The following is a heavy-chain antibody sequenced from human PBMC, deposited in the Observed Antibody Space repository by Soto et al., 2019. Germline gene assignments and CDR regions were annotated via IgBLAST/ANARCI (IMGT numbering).Heavy chain of an antibody. CDR2: IKQDGTEK. J-gene: IGHJ5*02. V-gene: IGHV3-7*01. CDR1: GFTFSSYA. CDR3: ARDYYRKFDP. Sequence: GSLILSCAASGFTFSSYAMGWVRQAPGKGLEWVANIKQDGTEKYYVDSVKGRFTISRDNAKNSLYLQMNSLRAEDTAVYYCARDYYRKFDPCGQGTLVTVYS. D-gene: IGHD3-22*01.